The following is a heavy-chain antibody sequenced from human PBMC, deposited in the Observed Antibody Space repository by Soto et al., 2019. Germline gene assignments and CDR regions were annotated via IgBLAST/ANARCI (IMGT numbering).Heavy chain of an antibody. CDR3: ARENGGYEEYYYYYYMDV. Sequence: GGSLRLSCAASGFTVSSNYMSWVRQAPGKGLEWVSVIYSGGSTYYADSVKGRFTISRHNSKNTLYLQMNRLRAEDTAVYYCARENGGYEEYYYYYYMDVWGKGTTVTVSS. D-gene: IGHD5-12*01. J-gene: IGHJ6*03. V-gene: IGHV3-53*04. CDR2: IYSGGST. CDR1: GFTVSSNY.